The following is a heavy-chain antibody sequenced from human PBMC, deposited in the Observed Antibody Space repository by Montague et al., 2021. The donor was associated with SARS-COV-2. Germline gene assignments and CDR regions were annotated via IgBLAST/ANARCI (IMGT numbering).Heavy chain of an antibody. V-gene: IGHV4-34*01. Sequence: SETLSLTCAVYGGSSSGYYWSWIRQPPGEGLEWIAEISHSGSTSYNPSLKSRVTISVDTSKNQFSLKLSSATAADTAVYYCARVPYRLLFVPRYYGMDVWGQGTTVTVSS. CDR3: ARVPYRLLFVPRYYGMDV. CDR1: GGSSSGYY. D-gene: IGHD2-2*01. J-gene: IGHJ6*02. CDR2: ISHSGST.